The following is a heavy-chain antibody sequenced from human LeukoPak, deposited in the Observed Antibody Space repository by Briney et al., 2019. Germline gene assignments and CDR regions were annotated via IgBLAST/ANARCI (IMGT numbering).Heavy chain of an antibody. D-gene: IGHD3-10*01. CDR2: IRSKANSYAT. V-gene: IGHV3-73*01. CDR3: TRAQDYHYYKRVGYYDY. J-gene: IGHJ4*02. CDR1: GFTFSGSA. Sequence: GGSLKLSCAASGFTFSGSAMHWVRQASGKGLEWVGRIRSKANSYATAYAASVKGRFTISRDDSKNTAYLQMNSLKTEDTAVYYCTRAQDYHYYKRVGYYDYGGQGPLGTVPS.